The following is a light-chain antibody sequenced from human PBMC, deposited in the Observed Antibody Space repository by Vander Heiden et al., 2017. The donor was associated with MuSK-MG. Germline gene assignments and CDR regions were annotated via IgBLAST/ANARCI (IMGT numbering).Light chain of an antibody. Sequence: EIVMTQSPATLSVSPGERATLSCRASQSISTNLAWYQQKPGQAPRHLMYGASTRATGVPARFSGSGYWTEFTLTISSHQSEDFAVYYCQQNNTGPAVTFGQEAKVEI. CDR3: QQNNTGPAVT. CDR2: GAS. J-gene: IGKJ1*01. CDR1: QSISTN. V-gene: IGKV3-15*01.